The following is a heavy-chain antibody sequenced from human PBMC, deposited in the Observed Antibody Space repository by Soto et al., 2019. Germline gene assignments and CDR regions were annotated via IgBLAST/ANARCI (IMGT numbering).Heavy chain of an antibody. CDR1: GHSVSSNSAG. V-gene: IGHV6-1*01. CDR3: ALSGGYCSSTRCRRSGYYYYCGMDF. D-gene: IGHD2-2*01. CDR2: TYYRSKWYN. Sequence: PSQTLSLTCAISGHSVSSNSAGWNWIRQSPSRGLEWLGRTYYRSKWYNDYAVSVKSRITTNPDTSKNQFSLQLNSVTPEDSAVYYCALSGGYCSSTRCRRSGYYYYCGMDFWGRVTTVAVSS. J-gene: IGHJ6*02.